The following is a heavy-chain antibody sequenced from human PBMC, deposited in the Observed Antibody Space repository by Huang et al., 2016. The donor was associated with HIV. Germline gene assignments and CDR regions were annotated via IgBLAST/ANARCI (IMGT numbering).Heavy chain of an antibody. D-gene: IGHD3-10*01. J-gene: IGHJ3*01. V-gene: IGHV1-8*01. Sequence: QIQLAQSGAEVKKPGASVKVSCKASGYTFTNYDINWVRQASGQGLRGMGWMNPKSGNGGYTKKFQGRVAILRNSSINTAYLEVTSLTSEDTAVYYCARGFGINYNHEAFDVWGQGTMVTVSS. CDR1: GYTFTNYD. CDR3: ARGFGINYNHEAFDV. CDR2: MNPKSGNG.